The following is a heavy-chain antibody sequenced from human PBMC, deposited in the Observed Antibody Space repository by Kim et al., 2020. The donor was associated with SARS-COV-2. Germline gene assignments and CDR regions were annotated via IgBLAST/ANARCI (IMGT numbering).Heavy chain of an antibody. V-gene: IGHV3-33*06. D-gene: IGHD2-21*01. Sequence: GGSLRLSCAASGFTFSSYGMHWVRQAPGKGLEWVAVIWYDGSNKYYADSVKGRFTISRDNSKNTLYLQMNSLRAEDTAVYYCAKDRARKEIEPTLDYWGQGTLVTVSS. CDR2: IWYDGSNK. CDR3: AKDRARKEIEPTLDY. J-gene: IGHJ4*02. CDR1: GFTFSSYG.